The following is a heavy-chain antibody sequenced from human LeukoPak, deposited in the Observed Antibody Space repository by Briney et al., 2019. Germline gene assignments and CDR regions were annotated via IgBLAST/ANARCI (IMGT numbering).Heavy chain of an antibody. CDR2: INHSGST. J-gene: IGHJ4*02. CDR1: GGSFSGYY. Sequence: SETLSLTCAVYGGSFSGYYWSWIRQPPGKGLEWIGEINHSGSTNYNPSLKSRVTISVDTSKNQFSLKLSSVTAADTAVYYCARCFAGYNYDYRGQGTLVTVSS. D-gene: IGHD5-24*01. CDR3: ARCFAGYNYDY. V-gene: IGHV4-34*01.